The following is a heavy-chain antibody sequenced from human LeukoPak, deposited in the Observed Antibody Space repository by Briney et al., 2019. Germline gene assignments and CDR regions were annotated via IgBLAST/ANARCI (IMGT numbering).Heavy chain of an antibody. CDR2: INHSGST. J-gene: IGHJ4*02. CDR3: ARSAHSGYIDY. Sequence: SETLSLTCTVSGGSISSYYWSWIRQPPGKGLEWIGEINHSGSTNYNPSLKSRVTISVDTSKNQFSLKLSSVTAADTAVYYCARSAHSGYIDYWGQGTLVTVPS. V-gene: IGHV4-34*01. CDR1: GGSISSYY. D-gene: IGHD3-22*01.